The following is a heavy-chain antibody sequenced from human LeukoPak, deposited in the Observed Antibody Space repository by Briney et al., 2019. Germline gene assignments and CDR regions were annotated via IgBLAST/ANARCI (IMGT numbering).Heavy chain of an antibody. Sequence: PGASVKVSCKASGYTFTSYGISWVRQAPGQGLEWMGWISAYNGNTNYAQKLQGRVTMTTDTSTSTAYMELRSLRSDDTAVYYCAGDYDSDIVVVPAIEAFDIWGQGTMVTVSS. CDR3: AGDYDSDIVVVPAIEAFDI. V-gene: IGHV1-18*01. CDR2: ISAYNGNT. J-gene: IGHJ3*02. D-gene: IGHD2-2*01. CDR1: GYTFTSYG.